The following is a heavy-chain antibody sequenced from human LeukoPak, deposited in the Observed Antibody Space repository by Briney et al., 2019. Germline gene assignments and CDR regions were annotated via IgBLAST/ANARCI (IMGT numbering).Heavy chain of an antibody. D-gene: IGHD2-15*01. J-gene: IGHJ4*02. CDR2: IYISGST. CDR3: GRVHCIGHSCYVDY. Sequence: SETLSLTCTVSGASIRSHYWSWIRQPPGKGLEWIWHIYISGSTNYNPSPKSRVTILVETSKTQFSRKLSSLTAADTGVYYWGRVHCIGHSCYVDYWGQGALVTVSS. V-gene: IGHV4-4*07. CDR1: GASIRSHY.